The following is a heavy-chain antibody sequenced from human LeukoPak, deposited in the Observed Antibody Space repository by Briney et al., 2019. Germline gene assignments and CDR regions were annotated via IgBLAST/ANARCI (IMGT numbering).Heavy chain of an antibody. CDR2: IYYSGST. D-gene: IGHD3-10*01. V-gene: IGHV4-39*02. Sequence: SETLSLTCTVSGGSISSSSYYWGWIRQPPGEGLEWIGSIYYSGSTYYNPSLKSRVTISVDTSKNHFSLKLSSVTAADTAVYYCATLTGYYGSGSYYSFDYWGQGTLVTVSS. CDR1: GGSISSSSYY. J-gene: IGHJ4*02. CDR3: ATLTGYYGSGSYYSFDY.